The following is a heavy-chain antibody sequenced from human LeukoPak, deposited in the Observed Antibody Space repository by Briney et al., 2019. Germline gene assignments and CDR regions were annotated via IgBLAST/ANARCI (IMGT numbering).Heavy chain of an antibody. CDR2: MNPNSGNT. J-gene: IGHJ5*02. CDR3: AGPTQGAYCSGGSCYSVGWFDP. D-gene: IGHD2-15*01. V-gene: IGHV1-8*01. Sequence: GASVKVSCKASGYTFTSYDINWVRQATGQGLEWMGWMNPNSGNTGYAQKFQGRVTMTRNTSISTAYMELSSLRSEDTAVYYCAGPTQGAYCSGGSCYSVGWFDPWGQGSLVTVSS. CDR1: GYTFTSYD.